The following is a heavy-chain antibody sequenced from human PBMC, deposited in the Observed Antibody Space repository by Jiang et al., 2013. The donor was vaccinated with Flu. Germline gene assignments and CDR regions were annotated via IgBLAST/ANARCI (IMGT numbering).Heavy chain of an antibody. V-gene: IGHV3-30*02. J-gene: IGHJ4*02. CDR2: IRFDGSTE. CDR1: GFTFSYFA. D-gene: IGHD2-2*01. CDR3: ATLRGSSFDTYLADY. Sequence: VESGGGVVQPGGSLRLSCAASGFTFSYFAMYWVRQAPGKGLEWVASIRFDGSTEYYADSVKGRFTISRDNSKHTLFLQMNSLRPEDTSVYYCATLRGSSFDTYLADYWGQGTLVTVSS.